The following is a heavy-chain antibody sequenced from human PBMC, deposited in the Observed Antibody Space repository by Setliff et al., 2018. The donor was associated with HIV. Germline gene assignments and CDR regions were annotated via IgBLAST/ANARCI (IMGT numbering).Heavy chain of an antibody. V-gene: IGHV1-2*06. D-gene: IGHD6-13*01. CDR2: INPDSRGT. J-gene: IGHJ4*02. CDR1: GYAFSDYS. CDR3: ARGVKGIATTGKYYFDY. Sequence: GASVKVSCKPSGYAFSDYSIHWVRQAPGQGLEWVGRINPDSRGTNYAQTFQGRVTMSRDTSANTAYMELSRLRSDDTAVFYCARGVKGIATTGKYYFDYWGQGTLVTVSS.